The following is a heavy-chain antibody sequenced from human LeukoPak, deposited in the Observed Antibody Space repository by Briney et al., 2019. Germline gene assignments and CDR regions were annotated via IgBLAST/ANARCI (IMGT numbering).Heavy chain of an antibody. CDR2: VYYNGNT. J-gene: IGHJ5*02. D-gene: IGHD6-13*01. Sequence: PSETPSLTCTVSGGSISTYFWNWIRQPPGKGLEWIGYVYYNGNTNYNPSLKSRLTISVDTPKNQFSLKLTSVTAADTAVYYCVRDRAAAGGWLDPWGQGALVTVSS. CDR1: GGSISTYF. V-gene: IGHV4-59*01. CDR3: VRDRAAAGGWLDP.